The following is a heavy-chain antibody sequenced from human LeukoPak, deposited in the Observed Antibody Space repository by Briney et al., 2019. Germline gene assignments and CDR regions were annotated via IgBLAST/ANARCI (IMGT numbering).Heavy chain of an antibody. CDR2: IIPFFGTP. CDR3: ARDGVPYYDSSGYYAY. V-gene: IGHV1-69*13. CDR1: GYTFTSYG. D-gene: IGHD3-22*01. Sequence: ASVKVSCKASGYTFTSYGISWVRQAPGQGLEWMGRIIPFFGTPNYAQKFQGRVTITADESTSTAYMELSSLRSEDTAVYYCARDGVPYYDSSGYYAYWGQGTLVTVSS. J-gene: IGHJ4*02.